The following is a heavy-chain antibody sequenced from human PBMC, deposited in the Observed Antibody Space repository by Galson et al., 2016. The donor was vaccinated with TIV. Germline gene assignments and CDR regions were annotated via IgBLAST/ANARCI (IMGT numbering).Heavy chain of an antibody. CDR2: ISYDGSNK. Sequence: SLRLSCAASGFTFSSYTMHWVRQAPGKGLEWVAVISYDGSNKYYADSVKGRFTISRDNSKNTLHLQMNSLRTEDTAVYYCARDGHDFWSGGANSLDYWGQGTLVTVSS. V-gene: IGHV3-30*04. D-gene: IGHD3-3*01. J-gene: IGHJ4*02. CDR3: ARDGHDFWSGGANSLDY. CDR1: GFTFSSYT.